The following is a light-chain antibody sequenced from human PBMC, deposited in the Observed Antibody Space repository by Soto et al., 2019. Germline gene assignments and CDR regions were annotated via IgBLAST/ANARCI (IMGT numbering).Light chain of an antibody. CDR1: QDISNY. V-gene: IGKV1-27*01. Sequence: DIQMTQSPSSLSASVGDRVTITCRASQDISNYLAWYQQNPGKVPKLLIYAASTLQSGVPSRFSGSGSGTDFTLTISSLQPEDVATYYCQKYNSAPPFTFGPGTKVDIK. CDR3: QKYNSAPPFT. CDR2: AAS. J-gene: IGKJ3*01.